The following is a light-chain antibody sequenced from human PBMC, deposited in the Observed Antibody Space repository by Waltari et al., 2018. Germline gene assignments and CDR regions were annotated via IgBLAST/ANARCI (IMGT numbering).Light chain of an antibody. J-gene: IGLJ2*01. CDR3: SSYTSSSPVV. CDR2: EVS. CDR1: SSDVGGYNY. V-gene: IGLV2-14*01. Sequence: QSALTQPASVSGSPGQSITISCTGTSSDVGGYNYVSWYQQHPGKAPKLMIYEVSNRPSGVSNRCSGSESGNTASLTISGLQAEDEADYYCSSYTSSSPVVFGGGTKLTVL.